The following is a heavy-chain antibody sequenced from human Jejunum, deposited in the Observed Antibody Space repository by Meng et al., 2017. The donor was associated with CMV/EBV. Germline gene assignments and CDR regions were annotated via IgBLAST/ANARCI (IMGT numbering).Heavy chain of an antibody. D-gene: IGHD3-9*01. CDR1: FTFRDYA. CDR3: TRDFDWPHNWFDP. J-gene: IGHJ5*02. CDR2: VRSYAFGGST. Sequence: FTFRDYAISWVRQAPGKGLEWVGFVRSYAFGGSTEDAASVKGRFTISRDDSKSIAYLQMSSLKIEDTAVYYCTRDFDWPHNWFDPWGQGTLVTVSS. V-gene: IGHV3-49*04.